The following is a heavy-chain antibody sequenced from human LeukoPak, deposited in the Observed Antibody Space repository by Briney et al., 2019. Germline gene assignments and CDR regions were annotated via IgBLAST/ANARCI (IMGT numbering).Heavy chain of an antibody. CDR1: GISFRNYA. D-gene: IGHD3-10*01. V-gene: IGHV3-23*01. CDR3: ARASWVSDPDAVR. J-gene: IGHJ4*02. CDR2: LRGNDET. Sequence: GGSLSLSCAASGISFRNYAMSWVRQAPARGPEWVSSLRGNDETFYADSVKGRFTLSRDDSRNTVYLQLNNLRVEDTSIYYCARASWVSDPDAVRWGQGTQVTVFS.